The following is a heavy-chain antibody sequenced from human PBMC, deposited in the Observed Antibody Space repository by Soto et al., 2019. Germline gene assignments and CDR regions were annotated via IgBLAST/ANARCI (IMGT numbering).Heavy chain of an antibody. Sequence: QVQLVQSGAEVKKTGSSVKVSCKDSGGTFSSYAISWVRQAPGQGLEWMGGIIPIFGTANYAQKCQGRVTITADEATSTAYMELSSMRSEDTAVYYCARGGIVVVPAARQGWLGPWGHVTLVTASS. V-gene: IGHV1-69*01. D-gene: IGHD2-2*01. J-gene: IGHJ5*02. CDR2: IIPIFGTA. CDR1: GGTFSSYA. CDR3: ARGGIVVVPAARQGWLGP.